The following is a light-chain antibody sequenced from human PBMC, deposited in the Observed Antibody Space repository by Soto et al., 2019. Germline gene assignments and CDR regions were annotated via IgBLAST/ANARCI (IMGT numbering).Light chain of an antibody. CDR1: QSVSSNN. J-gene: IGKJ3*01. Sequence: EIVLTQSPGTLSLSPGERATLSCRASQSVSSNNLAWYQQKPGQAPRLLIYGASRRATGVPDRFSGSGSGSDFTLTIDRLEPEDFAVYSCQQYAASPPSFGPGTRVDI. CDR2: GAS. V-gene: IGKV3-20*01. CDR3: QQYAASPPS.